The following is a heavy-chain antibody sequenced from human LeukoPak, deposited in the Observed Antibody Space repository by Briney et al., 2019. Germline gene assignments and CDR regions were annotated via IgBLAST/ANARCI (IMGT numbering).Heavy chain of an antibody. CDR2: ISYDGSNK. CDR1: GFTFSSYA. Sequence: GRSLRLSCAASGFTFSSYAMHWVRQAPGKGLEWVAVISYDGSNKYYADSVKGRFTISRDNSKNTLYLQMNSLRAEDTAVYYCAREATVTTGGFDYWGQGTLVTVSS. V-gene: IGHV3-30*04. J-gene: IGHJ4*02. D-gene: IGHD4-17*01. CDR3: AREATVTTGGFDY.